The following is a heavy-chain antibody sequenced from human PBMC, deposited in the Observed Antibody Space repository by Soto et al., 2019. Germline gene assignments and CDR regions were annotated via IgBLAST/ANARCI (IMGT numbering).Heavy chain of an antibody. CDR1: GYTFSNYG. Sequence: ASVKVSCKASGYTFSNYGITWVRQAPGQPLEWLGWISLYSDGTNYAQKFQGRVSMTTDTSTTTAYMELRSLRSDDTAVYYCARVVPGAEAWFGPWGQGTLVPVSS. J-gene: IGHJ5*02. CDR2: ISLYSDGT. CDR3: ARVVPGAEAWFGP. D-gene: IGHD2-2*01. V-gene: IGHV1-18*01.